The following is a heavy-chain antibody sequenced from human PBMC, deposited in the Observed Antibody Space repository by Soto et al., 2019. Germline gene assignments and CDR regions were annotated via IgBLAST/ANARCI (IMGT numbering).Heavy chain of an antibody. D-gene: IGHD2-2*01. Sequence: PVGSLRLSCAASGFTFSDYYMSWIRQAPGRGLEWVSYISSSGASIYYADSVKGRFTISRDNAENSLSLQMNSLRAEDTAVYYCARDRVYCRSTSCYGGMDNWGQGTLVTVSS. V-gene: IGHV3-11*01. CDR2: ISSSGASI. CDR1: GFTFSDYY. J-gene: IGHJ4*02. CDR3: ARDRVYCRSTSCYGGMDN.